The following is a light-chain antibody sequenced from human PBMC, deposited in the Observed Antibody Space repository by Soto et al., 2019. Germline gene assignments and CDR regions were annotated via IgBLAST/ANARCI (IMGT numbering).Light chain of an antibody. CDR1: QTVSSTY. J-gene: IGKJ2*01. CDR2: GAS. CDR3: QQFGTSPYT. V-gene: IGKV3-20*01. Sequence: EIVLTQSPGTLSLSPGEGATLSCRASQTVSSTYLAWYQQKPGRALSLLIHGASTRAAGIPDRFSASGSGTHFTLTINRLEPEDFAVYFCQQFGTSPYTFGQGTTVEIK.